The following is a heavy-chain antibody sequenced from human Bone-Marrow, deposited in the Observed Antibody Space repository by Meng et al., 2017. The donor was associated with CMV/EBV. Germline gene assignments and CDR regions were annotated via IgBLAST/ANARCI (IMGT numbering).Heavy chain of an antibody. CDR2: ISSSSSYI. J-gene: IGHJ4*02. D-gene: IGHD6-6*01. CDR1: GFTFSQHW. CDR3: AKDLMGSSGRGYFDY. V-gene: IGHV3-21*04. Sequence: GESLKISCAASGFTFSQHWMHWVRQVPGKRPVWVSSISSSSSYIYYADSVKGRFTISRDNSKNTLYLQMNSLRAEDTAVYYCAKDLMGSSGRGYFDYWGQGTLVTVSS.